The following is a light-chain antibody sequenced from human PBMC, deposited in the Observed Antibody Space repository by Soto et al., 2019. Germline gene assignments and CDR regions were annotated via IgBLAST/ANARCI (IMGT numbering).Light chain of an antibody. CDR2: DAS. CDR1: QSISSW. Sequence: DIQMTQSPSTLSASVGVRVTITCRASQSISSWLAWYQQKPGKAPNLLIYDASTLESGVPSRFSGSGFGTEFTLTISSLQPDDFATYYCQQYNSYSFGGGTKVDIK. J-gene: IGKJ4*01. CDR3: QQYNSYS. V-gene: IGKV1-5*01.